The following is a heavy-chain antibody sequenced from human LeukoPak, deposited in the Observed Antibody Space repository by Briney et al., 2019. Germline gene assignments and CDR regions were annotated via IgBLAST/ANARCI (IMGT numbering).Heavy chain of an antibody. CDR2: ISGSNSYI. Sequence: GGSLRLSCAASGFTFNSYSMNWVRQAPGKGLEWVSSISGSNSYIYYADSMKGRFTISRDNTKDSLYLQMNSLTAEDTAMYYCVRAYHPGGWFDPWGQGTLVTVSS. J-gene: IGHJ5*02. CDR1: GFTFNSYS. D-gene: IGHD2-21*01. V-gene: IGHV3-21*01. CDR3: VRAYHPGGWFDP.